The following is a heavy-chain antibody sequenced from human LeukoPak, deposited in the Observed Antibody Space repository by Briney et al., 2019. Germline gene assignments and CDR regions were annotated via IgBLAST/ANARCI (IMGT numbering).Heavy chain of an antibody. V-gene: IGHV3-7*01. CDR1: GFNFNNYW. Sequence: GGSLRLSCAASGFNFNNYWMTWVRQAPGKGLEWVANIRGDGSRKYYLDSVEGRFTISRDNAQNSLFLQMSSLRADDTAVYYCVRDANYHDGSNHYDVLDIWGQGTMVTVSS. D-gene: IGHD3-22*01. CDR3: VRDANYHDGSNHYDVLDI. J-gene: IGHJ3*02. CDR2: IRGDGSRK.